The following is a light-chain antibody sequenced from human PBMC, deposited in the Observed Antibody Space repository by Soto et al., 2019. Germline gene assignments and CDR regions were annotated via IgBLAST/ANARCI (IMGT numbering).Light chain of an antibody. CDR1: SSDIGDYNY. J-gene: IGLJ2*01. V-gene: IGLV2-14*03. CDR2: DVS. CDR3: SSYTTGSTLVV. Sequence: QSVLTQPASVSGSPGQSITISCTGTSSDIGDYNYVSWYQHHPGKAPKLMIYDVSSRPSGVSDRFSGSKSGNTASLTISGLQAEDEADYYCSSYTTGSTLVVFGGGTKLTVL.